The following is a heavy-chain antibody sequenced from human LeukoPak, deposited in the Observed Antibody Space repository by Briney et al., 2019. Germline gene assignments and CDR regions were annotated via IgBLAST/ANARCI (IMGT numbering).Heavy chain of an antibody. CDR1: GFTFSDFW. J-gene: IGHJ4*02. D-gene: IGHD1-26*01. CDR2: IRTDGGVT. V-gene: IGHV3-74*01. CDR3: TRSLYSGTNSDY. Sequence: GGSLRLSCAASGFTFSDFWMHWVRQGPEKRLVWVARIRTDGGVTDYADSVKGRFTTSRDNTKSTLYLQMSSLRVEDTAVYYCTRSLYSGTNSDYWGQGTLVTVSS.